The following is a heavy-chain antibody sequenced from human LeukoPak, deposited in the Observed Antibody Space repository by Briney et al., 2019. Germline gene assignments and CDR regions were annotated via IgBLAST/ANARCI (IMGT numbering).Heavy chain of an antibody. CDR3: ARFTVFDY. CDR2: ISYDGSNK. J-gene: IGHJ4*02. Sequence: GGSLRLSCAASGFTFSSYAMHWVRQAPGKGLEWVAVISYDGSNKYYADSVKGRFTISRDNSKNTLYLQMNSLRAGDTAVYYCARFTVFDYWGQGTLVTVSS. V-gene: IGHV3-30*04. CDR1: GFTFSSYA. D-gene: IGHD4-11*01.